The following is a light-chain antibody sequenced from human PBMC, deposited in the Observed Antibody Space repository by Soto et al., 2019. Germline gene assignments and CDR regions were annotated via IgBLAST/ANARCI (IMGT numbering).Light chain of an antibody. CDR1: QSISSY. Sequence: DIQMTQSPSSLSASVGDRVTITCRASQSISSYLNWYQHKPGKAPNLLIYAASSLQSGVPSRFSGSGSGTDFTLTISSLQPEDFATYYCQQSYSTPYMYTFGQGTKLEIK. V-gene: IGKV1-39*01. J-gene: IGKJ2*01. CDR3: QQSYSTPYMYT. CDR2: AAS.